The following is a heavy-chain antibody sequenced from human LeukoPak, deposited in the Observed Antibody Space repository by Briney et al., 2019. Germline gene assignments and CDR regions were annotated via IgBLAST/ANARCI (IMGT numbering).Heavy chain of an antibody. CDR2: IYYSGGT. CDR3: ARDVDYGTLRGYFDY. D-gene: IGHD4-17*01. V-gene: IGHV4-59*01. Sequence: SETLSLTCTVSGGSISSYYGSWIRQPPGKGLEWIGYIYYSGGTNYNPSLKSRVTISVDTSKNQFSLKLSSLRSEDTAVYYCARDVDYGTLRGYFDYWGQGTLVTVSS. CDR1: GGSISSYY. J-gene: IGHJ4*02.